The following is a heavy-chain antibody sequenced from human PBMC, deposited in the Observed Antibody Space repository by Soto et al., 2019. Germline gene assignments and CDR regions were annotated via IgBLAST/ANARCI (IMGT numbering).Heavy chain of an antibody. V-gene: IGHV4-30-4*01. J-gene: IGHJ4*02. CDR3: ARWWFGELLDN. Sequence: QVQLQESGPGLVKPSQTLSLTCTVSGGSISSGDYYWGWIRQPPGKGLEWIGYIYYSGSTYYNPPLKSGVTISVDTSKNQFTLKLSSVTAADTAVYDCARWWFGELLDNWGQGTLVTVSS. D-gene: IGHD3-10*01. CDR1: GGSISSGDYY. CDR2: IYYSGST.